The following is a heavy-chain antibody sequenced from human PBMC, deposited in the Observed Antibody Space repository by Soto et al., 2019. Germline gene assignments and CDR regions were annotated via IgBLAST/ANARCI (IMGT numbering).Heavy chain of an antibody. CDR1: GFTFSNYV. CDR2: IWDDGTNK. CDR3: ARDFEY. J-gene: IGHJ4*02. Sequence: GGSLRLSCVVSGFTFSNYVMQWVRQAPGKGLEWVALIWDDGTNKYYADSVRGRFTVSRDNSKNTLFLQMNSLRVEDTAVYYCARDFEYWGQGTLVTVSS. V-gene: IGHV3-33*01.